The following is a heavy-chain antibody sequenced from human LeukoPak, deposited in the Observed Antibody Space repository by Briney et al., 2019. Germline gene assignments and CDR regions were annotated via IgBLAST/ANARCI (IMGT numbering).Heavy chain of an antibody. CDR1: GGSISNYF. J-gene: IGHJ4*02. CDR2: IYSSGST. Sequence: SETLSLTCSGSGGSISNYFWTWIRQPPGKGLEWIGYIYSSGSTYYNPSLKSRVTISVDTSKNRFSLKLSTVTAADTAVYYCARRPTGDPKFDYWGQGTLVTVSS. D-gene: IGHD7-27*01. CDR3: ARRPTGDPKFDY. V-gene: IGHV4-59*08.